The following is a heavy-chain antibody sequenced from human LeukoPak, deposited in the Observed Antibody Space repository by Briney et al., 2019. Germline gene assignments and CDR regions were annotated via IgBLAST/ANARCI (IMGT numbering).Heavy chain of an antibody. D-gene: IGHD2-2*01. CDR3: ARVVVVPAASYYYYYGMDV. Sequence: GRSLRLSCAASGFTFSSYGMHWVRQAPGKGLEWVAVISCDGSNKYYADSVKGRFTISRDNSKNTLYLQMNSLRAEDTAVYYCARVVVVPAASYYYYYGMDVWGQGTTVTVSS. CDR2: ISCDGSNK. J-gene: IGHJ6*02. V-gene: IGHV3-30*03. CDR1: GFTFSSYG.